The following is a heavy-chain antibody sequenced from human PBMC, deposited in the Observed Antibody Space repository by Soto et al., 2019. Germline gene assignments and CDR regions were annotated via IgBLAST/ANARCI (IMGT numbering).Heavy chain of an antibody. D-gene: IGHD2-15*01. CDR1: GYNFITDW. CDR2: IDPTDSYT. J-gene: IGHJ4*02. V-gene: IGHV5-10-1*01. CDR3: VRSGTSSGRFSDY. Sequence: PGESLKISCKGSGYNFITDWISWVRQMPGKGLEWMGRIDPTDSYTKYSPSFEGHVTISADKSISTAYLQWSSLKASDSAVYYCVRSGTSSGRFSDYWGQGTLVTVSS.